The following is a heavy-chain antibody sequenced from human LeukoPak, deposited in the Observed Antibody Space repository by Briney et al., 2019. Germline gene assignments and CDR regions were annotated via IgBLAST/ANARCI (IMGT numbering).Heavy chain of an antibody. V-gene: IGHV1-18*01. CDR2: ISAYNGNT. J-gene: IGHJ4*02. D-gene: IGHD5-18*01. CDR3: AREAADVDTAMVSPEVDY. Sequence: ASVKVSCTASGYTFTSYGISWVRQAPGQGLEWMGWISAYNGNTNYAQKLQGRVTMTTDTSTSTAYMELRSLRSDDTAVYYCAREAADVDTAMVSPEVDYWGQGTLVTVSS. CDR1: GYTFTSYG.